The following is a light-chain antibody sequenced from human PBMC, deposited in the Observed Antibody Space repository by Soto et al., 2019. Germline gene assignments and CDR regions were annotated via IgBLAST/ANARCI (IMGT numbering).Light chain of an antibody. CDR3: HQFGSLPIT. J-gene: IGKJ5*01. Sequence: EIVLTQSPGTLSLSPGERVTLSCRASQSVSSSYLAWYQQKPGQAPRLLISATSRRLTGIPDRFTGSGSGTDFTLTISRLEPADFAVYYCHQFGSLPITFGQGTRLEIK. V-gene: IGKV3-20*01. CDR1: QSVSSSY. CDR2: ATS.